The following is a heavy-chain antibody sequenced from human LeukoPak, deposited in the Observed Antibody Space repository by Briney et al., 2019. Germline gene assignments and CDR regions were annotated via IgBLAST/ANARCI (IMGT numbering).Heavy chain of an antibody. CDR3: ARDSHAWYGQYYFDF. CDR2: IYYFGTT. Sequence: SETLSLTCTVSGGSIIDSSYYWGWIRQPPGKGQEWIGNIYYFGTTLHNPSLKSRVTMSVDTSKNQFSLKLSSVTAADTAVYYCARDSHAWYGQYYFDFWGQGALVTVSS. J-gene: IGHJ4*02. CDR1: GGSIIDSSYY. D-gene: IGHD6-13*01. V-gene: IGHV4-39*07.